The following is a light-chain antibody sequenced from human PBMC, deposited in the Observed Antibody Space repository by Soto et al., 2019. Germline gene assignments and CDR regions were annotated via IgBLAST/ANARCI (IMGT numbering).Light chain of an antibody. Sequence: QSVLTQPASVSGSPGQSITISCTGTSSDVGGYNYVSWYQQHPGKAPKLMIYEVSNRPSAVSNRFSGSKSGNTASLTISGLQAEDEADYYCCSYSSSGTRVFGGGTKLTVL. CDR3: CSYSSSGTRV. J-gene: IGLJ3*02. V-gene: IGLV2-14*01. CDR2: EVS. CDR1: SSDVGGYNY.